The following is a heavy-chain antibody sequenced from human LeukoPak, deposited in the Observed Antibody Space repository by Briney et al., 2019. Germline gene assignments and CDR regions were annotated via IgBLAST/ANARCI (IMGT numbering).Heavy chain of an antibody. CDR2: ISYDGSNK. J-gene: IGHJ4*02. CDR1: GFTFSSYA. V-gene: IGHV3-30-3*01. D-gene: IGHD3-10*01. Sequence: GRSLRLSCAASGFTFSSYAMHWVRQAPGKGLEWVAVISYDGSNKYYADSVKGRFTISRDNSKNTLYLQMNSLRAEDTAVYYCAKVPRRYYGHSIDYWGQGTLVTVSS. CDR3: AKVPRRYYGHSIDY.